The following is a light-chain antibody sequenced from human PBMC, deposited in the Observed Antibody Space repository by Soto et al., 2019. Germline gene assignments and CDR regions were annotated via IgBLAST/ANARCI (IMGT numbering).Light chain of an antibody. CDR2: KAS. V-gene: IGKV1-5*03. Sequence: DIQMTQSPSTLSASVGDRVTITCRASQSISSWLAWYQQKPGKAPKLLSYKASSLESGVPSRFSGSGSGTEFTLTISSLQPDDFATYYCQQDNSYPYTFGQGNKLEIK. CDR3: QQDNSYPYT. CDR1: QSISSW. J-gene: IGKJ2*01.